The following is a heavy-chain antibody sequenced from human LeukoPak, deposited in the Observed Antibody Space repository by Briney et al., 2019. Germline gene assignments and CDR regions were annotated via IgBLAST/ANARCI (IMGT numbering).Heavy chain of an antibody. CDR3: ARVVQAAAGTAASPYYYYYGMDV. D-gene: IGHD6-13*01. J-gene: IGHJ6*02. CDR1: GDSVSSNSAA. Sequence: SQTLSLTCAISGDSVSSNSAAWNWIRQSPSRGLEWLGRTYYRSKWYNDYAVSVKSRITINPDTSKNQFSLQLNSVTPEDTAVYYCARVVQAAAGTAASPYYYYYGMDVWGQGTTVTVSS. V-gene: IGHV6-1*01. CDR2: TYYRSKWYN.